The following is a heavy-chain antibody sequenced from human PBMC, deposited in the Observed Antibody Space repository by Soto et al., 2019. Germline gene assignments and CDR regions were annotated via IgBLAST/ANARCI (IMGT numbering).Heavy chain of an antibody. J-gene: IGHJ4*02. V-gene: IGHV4-39*02. Sequence: SETLSLTCNVSCSSISSSSYYWGWIRQPPGKGLEWIGSIYYSGITYCNPSLKTRVTISGDTAKNHSSLKLSSVTAAGPAVYYCARLCDSSGWYVHEYWGQGTRVSVCS. CDR3: ARLCDSSGWYVHEY. CDR1: CSSISSSSYY. CDR2: IYYSGIT. D-gene: IGHD6-19*01.